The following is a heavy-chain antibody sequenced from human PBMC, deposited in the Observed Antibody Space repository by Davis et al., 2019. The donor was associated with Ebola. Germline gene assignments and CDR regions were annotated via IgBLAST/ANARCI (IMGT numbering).Heavy chain of an antibody. J-gene: IGHJ4*02. CDR3: ASAQWLPTAYFDF. CDR1: GGSISSYY. V-gene: IGHV4-59*01. D-gene: IGHD6-19*01. Sequence: SETLSLTCSLSGGSISSYYWSWIRQSPEKGLEWIGYIYYNGNTNYNPSLKSRVTMSMDTPKTQFSLRLTSVTAADTAVYYCASAQWLPTAYFDFWGQGALVTVSS. CDR2: IYYNGNT.